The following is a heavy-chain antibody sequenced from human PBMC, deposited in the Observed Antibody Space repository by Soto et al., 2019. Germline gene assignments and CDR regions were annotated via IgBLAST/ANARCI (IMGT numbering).Heavy chain of an antibody. CDR1: GGTFSSYT. J-gene: IGHJ6*02. CDR2: IIPILGIA. V-gene: IGHV1-69*02. CDR3: XXXXXXXXXXXXXXXXXXXXXMDX. Sequence: QVQLVQSGAEVKKPGSSVKVSCKASGGTFSSYTISWVRQAPGQGLEWMGRIIPILGIANYAQKFQGRVTITADKSTSTAYMELSSLXSXDTXXXXXXXXXXXXXXXXXXXXXXXXXXMDXWGQGTTVTVSS.